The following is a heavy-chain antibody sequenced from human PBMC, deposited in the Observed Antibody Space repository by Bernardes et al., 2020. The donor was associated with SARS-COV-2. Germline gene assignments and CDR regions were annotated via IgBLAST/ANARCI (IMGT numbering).Heavy chain of an antibody. Sequence: GGSLRLSCAASGFTFSSYGMHWVRQAPGKGLEWVAVIWYDGSNKYYADSVKGRFTISRDNSKNTLYLQMNSLRAEDTAVYYCARDQAVADGWGFDYWGQGTLVTVSS. V-gene: IGHV3-33*08. CDR2: IWYDGSNK. D-gene: IGHD6-19*01. J-gene: IGHJ4*02. CDR1: GFTFSSYG. CDR3: ARDQAVADGWGFDY.